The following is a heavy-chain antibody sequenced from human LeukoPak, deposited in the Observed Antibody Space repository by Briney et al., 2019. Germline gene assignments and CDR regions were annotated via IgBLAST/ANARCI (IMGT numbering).Heavy chain of an antibody. D-gene: IGHD5-18*01. CDR3: ARAQNRYSYGYYYYYMDV. CDR1: GGSISSYY. Sequence: SETLSLTCTVSGGSISSYYWSWIRQPPGKGLEWIGYIYYSGSTNYNPSLKSRVTISVDTSKNQFSLKLSSVTAADTAVYYCARAQNRYSYGYYYYYMDVWGKGTTVTVS. V-gene: IGHV4-59*01. J-gene: IGHJ6*03. CDR2: IYYSGST.